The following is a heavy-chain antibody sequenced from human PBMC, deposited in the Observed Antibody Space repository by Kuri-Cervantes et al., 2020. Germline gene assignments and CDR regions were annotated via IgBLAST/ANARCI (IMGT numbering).Heavy chain of an antibody. CDR2: MNPNSGNT. D-gene: IGHD3-10*01. V-gene: IGHV1-8*01. Sequence: ASVKVSCKASGYTFTSYDINWVRQATGQGLEWMGWMNPNSGNTGYAQKFQGRVTMTRNTSISTAYMELSSLRSEDTAVYYCAKPSAGFGELLYYYYGMDVWGQGTTVTVSS. CDR1: GYTFTSYD. J-gene: IGHJ6*02. CDR3: AKPSAGFGELLYYYYGMDV.